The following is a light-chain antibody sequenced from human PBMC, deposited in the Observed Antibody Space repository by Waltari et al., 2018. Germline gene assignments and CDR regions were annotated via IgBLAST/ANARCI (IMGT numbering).Light chain of an antibody. V-gene: IGLV2-11*01. CDR2: EVS. CDR1: SSDIGCYDY. CDR3: CSYAGSVV. J-gene: IGLJ2*01. Sequence: QSALTPPRSVPGSPGQSVTISCTGTSSDIGCYDYVSCYQQHPGKAPKLMIYEVSKRPSGVPDRFSGSKSGNTASLTISGHQAEDEADYYCCSYAGSVVFGGGTKLTVL.